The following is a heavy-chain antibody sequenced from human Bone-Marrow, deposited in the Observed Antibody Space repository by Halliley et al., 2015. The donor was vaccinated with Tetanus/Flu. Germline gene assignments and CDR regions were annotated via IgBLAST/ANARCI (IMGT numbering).Heavy chain of an antibody. CDR3: ARSRAVAGDALDI. CDR2: IYHTGST. CDR1: GGSISSYY. V-gene: IGHV4-59*12. D-gene: IGHD6-19*01. J-gene: IGHJ3*02. Sequence: TLSLTCTVAGGSISSYYWGWIRQPPGKGLEWIGEIYHTGSTNYNPSLKSRVTVSLDKSKNQFSLRVTSVTAADTAVYYCARSRAVAGDALDIWGQGTLVTVSS.